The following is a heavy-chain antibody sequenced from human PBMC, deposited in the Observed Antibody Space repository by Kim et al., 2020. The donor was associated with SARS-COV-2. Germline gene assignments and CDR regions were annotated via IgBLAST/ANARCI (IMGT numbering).Heavy chain of an antibody. V-gene: IGHV4-39*01. Sequence: SETLSLTCTVSGGSISSSSYYWGWIRQPPGKGLEWIGSIYYSGSTYYNPSLKSRVTISVDTSKNQFSLKLSSVTAADTAVYYCARHTYSSSSHAFDIWGQGTMVTVSS. CDR2: IYYSGST. CDR3: ARHTYSSSSHAFDI. J-gene: IGHJ3*02. CDR1: GGSISSSSYY. D-gene: IGHD6-6*01.